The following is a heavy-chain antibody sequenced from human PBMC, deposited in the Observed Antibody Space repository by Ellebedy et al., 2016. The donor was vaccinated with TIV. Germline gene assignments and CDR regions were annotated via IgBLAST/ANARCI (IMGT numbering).Heavy chain of an antibody. D-gene: IGHD3-16*02. V-gene: IGHV1-3*01. Sequence: AASVKVSCKASGYNFVSYAMHWVRQAPGQRLEWMGWISPGEGMTKYSEMFQGRVTITSDTSANTVYMELTSLRFEDTAVYYCAREGGAAATPYRWSDPWGQGTLVTVSS. CDR3: AREGGAAATPYRWSDP. J-gene: IGHJ5*02. CDR2: ISPGEGMT. CDR1: GYNFVSYA.